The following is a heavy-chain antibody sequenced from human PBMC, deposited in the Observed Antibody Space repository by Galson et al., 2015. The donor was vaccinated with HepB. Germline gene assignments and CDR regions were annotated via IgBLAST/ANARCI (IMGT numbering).Heavy chain of an antibody. CDR3: AREDSSSGAYPGI. D-gene: IGHD6-6*01. Sequence: SVKVSCKASGYTFTSYYMHWVRQAPGQGLEWMGIINPSGGSTSYAQKFQGRVTMTWDTSTSTVYMELSSLRSEDTAVYYCAREDSSSGAYPGIWGQGTLVTVSS. J-gene: IGHJ4*02. CDR2: INPSGGST. CDR1: GYTFTSYY. V-gene: IGHV1-46*01.